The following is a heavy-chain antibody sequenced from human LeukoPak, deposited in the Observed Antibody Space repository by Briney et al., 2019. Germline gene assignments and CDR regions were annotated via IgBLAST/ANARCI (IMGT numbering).Heavy chain of an antibody. J-gene: IGHJ5*02. CDR1: GYTFTSYA. CDR3: ARDPRYCTNGVCYPPDNWFDP. CDR2: INTNTGNP. Sequence: ASVKVSCKASGYTFTSYAMNWVRQAPGQGLEWMGWINTNTGNPTYAQGFTGRFVFSLDTSVSTAYLQISSLKAEDTAVYYCARDPRYCTNGVCYPPDNWFDPWGQGTLVTVSS. D-gene: IGHD2-8*01. V-gene: IGHV7-4-1*02.